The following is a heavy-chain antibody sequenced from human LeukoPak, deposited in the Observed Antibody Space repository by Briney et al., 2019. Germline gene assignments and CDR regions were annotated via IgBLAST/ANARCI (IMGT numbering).Heavy chain of an antibody. Sequence: SETLSLTCTVSGGSISNYYWSWIRQPPGKGLEWIGSIYYSGSTYYNPSLKSRVTISVDTSKNQFSLKLSSVTAADTAVYYCARHSSGWYYFDYWGQGTLVTVSS. CDR3: ARHSSGWYYFDY. J-gene: IGHJ4*02. V-gene: IGHV4-39*01. CDR2: IYYSGST. D-gene: IGHD6-19*01. CDR1: GGSISNYY.